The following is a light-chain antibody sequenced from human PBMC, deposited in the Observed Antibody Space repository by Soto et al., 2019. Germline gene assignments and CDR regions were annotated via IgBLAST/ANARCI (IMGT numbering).Light chain of an antibody. CDR1: ESISGW. CDR3: QQYNSYPRT. CDR2: KAS. J-gene: IGKJ1*01. Sequence: DIQMTQSPSTLSASVGDRVTFTCRASESISGWLAWYQQKPGKAPKLVIFKASTLESGVPSRFSGSGSGTEFTLSISSLQPDDFATYYCQQYNSYPRTFGQGTKVEIK. V-gene: IGKV1-5*03.